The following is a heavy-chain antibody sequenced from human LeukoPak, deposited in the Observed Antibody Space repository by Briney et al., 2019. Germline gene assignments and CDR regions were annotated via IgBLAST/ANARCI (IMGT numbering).Heavy chain of an antibody. J-gene: IGHJ5*02. V-gene: IGHV4-4*07. Sequence: SGTLSLTCTVSGASISSFYWSWIRQPAGKGLEWIGRTSASGSTNYKPSLKSRVTMSVDRSKNQFSLKLTSVTAADTAVYCCARLLMYPNWFDPWGQGTLVTVSS. CDR1: GASISSFY. CDR2: TSASGST. CDR3: ARLLMYPNWFDP. D-gene: IGHD2-8*01.